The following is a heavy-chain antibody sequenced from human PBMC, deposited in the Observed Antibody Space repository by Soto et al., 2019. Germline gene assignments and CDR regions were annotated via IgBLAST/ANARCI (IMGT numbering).Heavy chain of an antibody. CDR1: GFTFSSYI. J-gene: IGHJ5*02. D-gene: IGHD3-16*02. Sequence: GGSLRLSCAASGFTFSSYIMNWVRQAPGKGLEWVSSITSSSSYIYYADSVKGRFTISRDNAKNSLYLQMNSLRAEDTAVYYWARVLDYDYVWGSYPLNWFDPWGQGTLVTVS. V-gene: IGHV3-21*01. CDR2: ITSSSSYI. CDR3: ARVLDYDYVWGSYPLNWFDP.